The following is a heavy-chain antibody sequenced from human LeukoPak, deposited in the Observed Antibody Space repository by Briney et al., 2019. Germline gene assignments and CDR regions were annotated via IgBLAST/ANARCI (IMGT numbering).Heavy chain of an antibody. V-gene: IGHV1-2*02. CDR2: MHPNSGVT. Sequence: ASVKVSCKASGYTFTGYWIHWVRRAPGQELEWMGCMHPNSGVTGYAQRFQGRVTMTRDTSISTAYMDLSSLRSDDTAVYYCARDPGYLQSDYWGQGTLVTVPS. CDR1: GYTFTGYW. D-gene: IGHD4-11*01. CDR3: ARDPGYLQSDY. J-gene: IGHJ4*02.